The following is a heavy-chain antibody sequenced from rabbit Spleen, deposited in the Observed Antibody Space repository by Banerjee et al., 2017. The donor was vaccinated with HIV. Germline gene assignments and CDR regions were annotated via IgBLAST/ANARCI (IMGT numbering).Heavy chain of an antibody. Sequence: QSLQESGGGLVQPGGTLTLTCKASGFSFSNTYWMWWVRQAPGKGLEWIAYIDAGNSDYKAYASWAKGRFTISKTSTTVTLQMTSLTVADTATYFCARGWGGDGHACDPWGPGTLVTVS. CDR3: ARGWGGDGHACDP. J-gene: IGHJ2*01. V-gene: IGHV1S40*01. CDR2: IDAGNSDYK. CDR1: GFSFSNTYW. D-gene: IGHD2-1*01.